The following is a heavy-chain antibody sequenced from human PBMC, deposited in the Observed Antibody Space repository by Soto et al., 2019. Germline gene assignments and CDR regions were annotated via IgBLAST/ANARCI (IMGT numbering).Heavy chain of an antibody. J-gene: IGHJ4*02. CDR2: ISGSGDSA. V-gene: IGHV3-23*01. CDR1: GFIFRDYA. D-gene: IGHD6-19*01. Sequence: VQLLESGGGLVQPGGSLRLSCAASGFIFRDYAMNWVRQAPGKGLEWVSDISGSGDSARYADSVKGRFTISRDNSRNTLYLQINSLSVADTAVYYCGKERRGSGWSVCTFWGQGTLVTVSS. CDR3: GKERRGSGWSVCTF.